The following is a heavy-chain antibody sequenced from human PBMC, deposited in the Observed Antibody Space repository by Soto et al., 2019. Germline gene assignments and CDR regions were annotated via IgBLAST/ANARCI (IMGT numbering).Heavy chain of an antibody. J-gene: IGHJ4*02. CDR2: IYWNDDK. CDR3: AHRAAYYDFWSGVPSFDY. CDR1: GYSLSTSGVG. D-gene: IGHD3-3*01. Sequence: SGPTLVDPTQTLTLTCTFSGYSLSTSGVGVGWIRQPPGKALEWLALIYWNDDKRYSPSLKSRLTITKDTSKNQVVLTMTNMDPVDTATYCCAHRAAYYDFWSGVPSFDYWGQGTLVTVSS. V-gene: IGHV2-5*01.